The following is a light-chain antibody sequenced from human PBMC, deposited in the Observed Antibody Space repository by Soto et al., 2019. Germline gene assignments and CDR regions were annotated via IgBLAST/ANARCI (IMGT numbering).Light chain of an antibody. J-gene: IGKJ1*01. CDR3: QPYGTSSWT. CDR1: QSVYNNY. V-gene: IGKV3-20*01. Sequence: VLTKSPCTLSLSPGERATLSCRASQSVYNNYLAWYQHKPGQAPRLLIYAASSRATGIPDRFSGSGSGTDFTLTISRLEPEDFAVYYCQPYGTSSWTFGQGTKVDNK. CDR2: AAS.